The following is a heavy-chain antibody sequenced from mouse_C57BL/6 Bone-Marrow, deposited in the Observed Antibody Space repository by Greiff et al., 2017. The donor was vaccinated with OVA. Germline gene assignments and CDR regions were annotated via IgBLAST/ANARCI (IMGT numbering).Heavy chain of an antibody. CDR1: GFTFSSYS. D-gene: IGHD2-4*01. CDR3: ARQDDYYLDY. CDR2: ISGGGGNT. Sequence: EVHLVESGGGLVKPGGSLKLSCAASGFTFSSYSMSWVRQTPEQRLEWVATISGGGGNTYYPDRFKGRFTISRDNATNSLYLQMSRLRSEDTALYYCARQDDYYLDYWGQGTTLTVSS. J-gene: IGHJ2*01. V-gene: IGHV5-9*01.